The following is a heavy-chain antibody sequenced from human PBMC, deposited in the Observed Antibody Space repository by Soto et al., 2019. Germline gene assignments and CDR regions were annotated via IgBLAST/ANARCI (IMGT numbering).Heavy chain of an antibody. CDR3: AREKGLRSLGYGDYYVRFDP. D-gene: IGHD4-17*01. V-gene: IGHV1-69*13. CDR2: IIPIFGTA. Sequence: ASVKVSCKASGGTFSGYAISWVRQAPGQGLEWMGGIIPIFGTANYAQKFQGRVTITADESTSTAYMELSSLRSEDTAVYYCAREKGLRSLGYGDYYVRFDPWGQGTLVTVSS. J-gene: IGHJ5*02. CDR1: GGTFSGYA.